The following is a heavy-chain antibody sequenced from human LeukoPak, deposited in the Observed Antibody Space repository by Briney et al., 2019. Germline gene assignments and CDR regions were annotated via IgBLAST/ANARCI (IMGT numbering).Heavy chain of an antibody. J-gene: IGHJ4*02. D-gene: IGHD3-3*01. CDR3: AKSQTYDFWSGSDYYFDY. V-gene: IGHV3-23*01. Sequence: GGSLRLSCAVSGFTFSSYAMTWVRQAPGRGLEWVSSIRGSGGGTDYADSVRGRFTISRDNSKNTLYLQLNSLRAEDTAVYYCAKSQTYDFWSGSDYYFDYWGQGTLDTVSS. CDR1: GFTFSSYA. CDR2: IRGSGGGT.